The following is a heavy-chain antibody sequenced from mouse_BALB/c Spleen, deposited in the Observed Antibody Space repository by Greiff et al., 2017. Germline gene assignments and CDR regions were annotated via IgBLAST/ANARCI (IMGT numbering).Heavy chain of an antibody. V-gene: IGHV2-6-4*01. CDR2: IWGDGST. D-gene: IGHD2-3*01. CDR1: GFSLSRYS. CDR3: ARDGYSAWFAY. J-gene: IGHJ3*01. Sequence: VKLVESGPGLVAPSQSLSITCTVSGFSLSRYSVNWVRQPPGKGLEWLGMIWGDGSTDYNSALKSRLSISKDNSKSQVFLKMNSLQTDDTARYYCARDGYSAWFAYWGQGTLVTVSA.